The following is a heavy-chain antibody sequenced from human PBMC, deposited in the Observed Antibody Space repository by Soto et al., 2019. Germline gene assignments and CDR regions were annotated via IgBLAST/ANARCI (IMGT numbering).Heavy chain of an antibody. Sequence: EVQLLESGGGLVQPGGSLRVSCVASGFTFSSYVMNWVRQAPGKGLYWVSGISGSGSSTYYVDSVKGRFTISRDNSKNTMYLQINSLRVEDKAVYYCAKGPRPPPPPDYGMDVWGQGTTVTVSS. CDR2: ISGSGSST. CDR1: GFTFSSYV. J-gene: IGHJ6*02. CDR3: AKGPRPPPPPDYGMDV. V-gene: IGHV3-23*01.